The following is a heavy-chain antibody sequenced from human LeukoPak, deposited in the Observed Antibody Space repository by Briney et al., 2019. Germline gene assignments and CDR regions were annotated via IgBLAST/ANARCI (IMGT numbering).Heavy chain of an antibody. CDR3: ARLYGSGSRYYDY. J-gene: IGHJ4*02. CDR2: IYYSGST. V-gene: IGHV4-31*03. Sequence: SETLSLTCTVSGGSISSGGYYWSWIRQHPGKGLEWIGYIYYSGSTYYNPSLKSRVTISVDTSKNQFSLKLSSVTAADTAVYYCARLYGSGSRYYDYWGQGTLVTVSS. CDR1: GGSISSGGYY. D-gene: IGHD3-10*01.